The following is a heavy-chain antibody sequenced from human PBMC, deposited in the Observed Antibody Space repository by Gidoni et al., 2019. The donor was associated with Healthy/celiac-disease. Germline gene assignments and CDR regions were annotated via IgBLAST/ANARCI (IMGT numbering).Heavy chain of an antibody. J-gene: IGHJ4*02. CDR2: INHSGST. V-gene: IGHV4-34*01. CDR3: ARGLRSLRY. CDR1: GGSVSGYY. Sequence: QVQLQQWGAGLLKPSETLSLTCAVYGGSVSGYYWSWIRQPPGKGLEWIGEINHSGSTNYNPSLKSRVTISVDTSKHHFSLKLSSVTAADTAVYYCARGLRSLRYWGQGTLVTVSS.